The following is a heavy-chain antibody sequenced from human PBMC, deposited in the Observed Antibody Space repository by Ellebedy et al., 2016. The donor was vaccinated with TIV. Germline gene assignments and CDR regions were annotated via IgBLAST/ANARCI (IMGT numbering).Heavy chain of an antibody. D-gene: IGHD3-10*01. Sequence: GESLKISCAASGISLRSYAMSWVRQAPGKGLELVSTIAGTGGTTYYADSVKGRFTISSDNSKNTLYLQMNSLRAEDTAVYYCVTRITRNYWGQGTLVTVSS. CDR3: VTRITRNY. V-gene: IGHV3-23*01. J-gene: IGHJ4*02. CDR1: GISLRSYA. CDR2: IAGTGGTT.